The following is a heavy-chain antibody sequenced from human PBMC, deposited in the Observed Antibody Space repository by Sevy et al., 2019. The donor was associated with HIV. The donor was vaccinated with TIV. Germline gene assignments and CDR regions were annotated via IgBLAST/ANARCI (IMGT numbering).Heavy chain of an antibody. Sequence: GGSLRLSCAASGFTFSSYSMNWVRQAPGKGLEWVSYISSSSSTIYYADSVKGRFTISTDNAKNSLYLQMNSLRAENTAVYYGSCATYYYDSSGEAHYYFDYWGQGTLVTVSS. V-gene: IGHV3-48*01. J-gene: IGHJ4*02. D-gene: IGHD3-22*01. CDR3: SCATYYYDSSGEAHYYFDY. CDR1: GFTFSSYS. CDR2: ISSSSSTI.